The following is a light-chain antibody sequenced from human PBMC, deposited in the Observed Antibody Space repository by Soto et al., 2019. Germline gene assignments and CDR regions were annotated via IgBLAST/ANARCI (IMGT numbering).Light chain of an antibody. J-gene: IGKJ1*01. V-gene: IGKV1-8*01. CDR1: QGISSY. CDR3: QQYNSYRWT. Sequence: AIRMTHSPSSLSASTGERVTITCRASQGISSYLAWYQQKPGKAPKILSYAASTLQSGVPSRFSVSGSGTEFTLTISCLKTDDFATYDCQQYNSYRWTFCQGTKVDIK. CDR2: AAS.